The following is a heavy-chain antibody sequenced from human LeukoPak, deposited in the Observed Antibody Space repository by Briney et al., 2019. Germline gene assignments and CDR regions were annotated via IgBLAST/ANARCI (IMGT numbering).Heavy chain of an antibody. CDR3: ARGIYYMDV. J-gene: IGHJ6*03. V-gene: IGHV4-34*01. CDR2: INHGGST. CDR1: GGSFSGYC. Sequence: PSQTLSLTCAVYGGSFSGYCWIWIRQPPGKGLEWIGEINHGGSTNYNPSLKSRVTISVDTSKNQFSLKLSSVTAADTAVYFCARGIYYMDVWGKGTTVTVS.